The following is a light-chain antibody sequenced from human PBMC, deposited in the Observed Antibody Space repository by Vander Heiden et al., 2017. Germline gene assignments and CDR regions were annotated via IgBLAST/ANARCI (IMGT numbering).Light chain of an antibody. V-gene: IGKV1-12*01. CDR3: QQANGFPPT. Sequence: DIQMTQSPSSVSASVGDRVTITCWASLDISTYLAWYQQKPGKAPKLLIYGTSTLMSDVPSRFRGSGNGTDFTLTISSLQPEDSATYYCQQANGFPPTFGQGTRLEI. CDR1: LDISTY. CDR2: GTS. J-gene: IGKJ5*01.